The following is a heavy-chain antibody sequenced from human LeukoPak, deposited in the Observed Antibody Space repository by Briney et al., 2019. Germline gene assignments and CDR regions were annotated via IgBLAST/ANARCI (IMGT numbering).Heavy chain of an antibody. Sequence: ASVKVSCKASRYTFTGYYMHWVRQAPGQGLEWMGWINPNSGGTNYAQKFQGRVTMTRDTSISTAYMELSRLRSDDTAVYYCARDLGDSSGYSPPAEYFQHWGQGTLVTVSS. J-gene: IGHJ1*01. CDR1: RYTFTGYY. D-gene: IGHD3-22*01. CDR2: INPNSGGT. V-gene: IGHV1-2*02. CDR3: ARDLGDSSGYSPPAEYFQH.